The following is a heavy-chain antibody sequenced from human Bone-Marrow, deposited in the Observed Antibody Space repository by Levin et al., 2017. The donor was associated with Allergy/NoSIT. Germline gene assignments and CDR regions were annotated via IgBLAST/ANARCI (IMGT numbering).Heavy chain of an antibody. CDR3: AGDCPNVKEPTNETFDI. V-gene: IGHV3-33*05. J-gene: IGHJ3*02. CDR2: ISYHGNEK. CDR1: GFIFSDYG. Sequence: GGSLRLSCAASGFIFSDYGMLWVRQAPGKGLEWVSVISYHGNEKYYADSVKGRFTISRDNSKNTVYLQMNSLRAEDTSVYYCAGDCPNVKEPTNETFDIWGQGTMVTVSS.